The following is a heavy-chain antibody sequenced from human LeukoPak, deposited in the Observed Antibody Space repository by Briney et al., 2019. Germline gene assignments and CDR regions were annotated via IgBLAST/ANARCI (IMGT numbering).Heavy chain of an antibody. CDR1: GITSSSYE. J-gene: IGHJ5*01. CDR3: ARDGQQGELGFDS. Sequence: GFLRLSCAASGITSSSYEMNWVRPAPGKGLQWGSYISSRGSTIYYADSVKGRFTISRDNAKNSLYLQMNSLRAEDTAVYYCARDGQQGELGFDSWGQGTLVTVSS. CDR2: ISSRGSTI. V-gene: IGHV3-48*03. D-gene: IGHD7-27*01.